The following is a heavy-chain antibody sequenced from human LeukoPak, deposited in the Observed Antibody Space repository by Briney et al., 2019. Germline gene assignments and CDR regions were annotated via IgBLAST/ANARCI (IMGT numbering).Heavy chain of an antibody. CDR1: GFNFSNYG. D-gene: IGHD6-13*01. V-gene: IGHV3-30*18. Sequence: GGSLRLSCAASGFNFSNYGMHWVRQAPGKGLEWVAVTSSDGINNYYTDSVKGRFTISRDNSKNTLYLQMNSLRAEDTAVYYCAKDSYSSTWYVIHFWGQGTLVTVSS. CDR3: AKDSYSSTWYVIHF. J-gene: IGHJ4*02. CDR2: TSSDGINN.